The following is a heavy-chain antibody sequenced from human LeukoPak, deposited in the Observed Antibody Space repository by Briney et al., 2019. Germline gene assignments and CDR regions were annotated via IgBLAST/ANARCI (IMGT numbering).Heavy chain of an antibody. J-gene: IGHJ6*02. CDR2: ISGGSEDS. D-gene: IGHD1-7*01. V-gene: IGHV3-23*01. Sequence: GGSLRLSCRASGFTFDSYAMTWVRQAPGKGLEWVSSISGGSEDSYYADSVKGRFTISRDNSKSTLYLQMNSLSAEDTAVYYCARTIAQYSNSWLYFYCGLDVWGQGTTVTVSS. CDR3: ARTIAQYSNSWLYFYCGLDV. CDR1: GFTFDSYA.